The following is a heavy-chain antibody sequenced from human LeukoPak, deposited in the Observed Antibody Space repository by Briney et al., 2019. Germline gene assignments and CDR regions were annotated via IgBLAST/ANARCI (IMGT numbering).Heavy chain of an antibody. Sequence: KGGESLKISCKGSGYSFTSYWIGWVRQMPGKGLEWMGIIYPGDSDTRYSPSFQGQVTISADKSISTAYLQWSSLKASDTAMYYCARQWSFWYSSTGGGRFDPWGQGTLVTVSS. D-gene: IGHD6-13*01. J-gene: IGHJ5*02. V-gene: IGHV5-51*01. CDR1: GYSFTSYW. CDR3: ARQWSFWYSSTGGGRFDP. CDR2: IYPGDSDT.